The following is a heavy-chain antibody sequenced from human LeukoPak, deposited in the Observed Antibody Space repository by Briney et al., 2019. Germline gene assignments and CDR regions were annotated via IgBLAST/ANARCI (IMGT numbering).Heavy chain of an antibody. CDR1: GGSISSGDYY. Sequence: PSETLSLTCTVSGGSISSGDYYWSWIHQPPGKGLEWIGYIYYSGSTYYNPSLKSRVTISVDTSKNQFSLKLSSVTAADTAVYYCAREGSTGASRYFDYWGQGTLVTVSS. J-gene: IGHJ4*02. D-gene: IGHD1-26*01. CDR3: AREGSTGASRYFDY. CDR2: IYYSGST. V-gene: IGHV4-30-4*08.